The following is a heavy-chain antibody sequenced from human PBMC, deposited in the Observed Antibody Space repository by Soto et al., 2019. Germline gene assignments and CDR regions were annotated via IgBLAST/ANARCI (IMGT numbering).Heavy chain of an antibody. Sequence: GGSLRLSCAASGVTFSSYSMNWVRQAPGKGLEWVSYISSSSSTIYYADSVKGRFTISRGNAKNSLYLQMNSLRDEDTAVYYCARAFWDPVDYYYYGMDVWGQGTTVTVSS. V-gene: IGHV3-48*02. D-gene: IGHD1-26*01. CDR1: GVTFSSYS. CDR3: ARAFWDPVDYYYYGMDV. CDR2: ISSSSSTI. J-gene: IGHJ6*02.